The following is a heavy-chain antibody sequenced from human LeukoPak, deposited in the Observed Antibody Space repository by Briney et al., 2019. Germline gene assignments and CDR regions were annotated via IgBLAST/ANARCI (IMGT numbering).Heavy chain of an antibody. CDR1: EGSISNSDYY. Sequence: SETLSLTCTVSEGSISNSDYYWGWIRQPPGKGLEWIGNIYYSGSTYYNPSLKSRVTISVDTSKNQFSLKLSSVTAADTAVYYCARDRGDYPFDYWGQGTLVTVSS. V-gene: IGHV4-39*07. CDR3: ARDRGDYPFDY. D-gene: IGHD4-17*01. J-gene: IGHJ4*02. CDR2: IYYSGST.